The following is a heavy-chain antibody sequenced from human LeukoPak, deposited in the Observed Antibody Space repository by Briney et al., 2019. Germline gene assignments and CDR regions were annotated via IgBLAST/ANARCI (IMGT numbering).Heavy chain of an antibody. V-gene: IGHV3-15*01. CDR2: IKSKTDGGTT. CDR1: GFTFSNAW. CDR3: TTGAVRGIIIYYFDY. J-gene: IGHJ4*02. D-gene: IGHD3-10*01. Sequence: GGSLRLSCAASGFTFSNAWMTWVRQAPGKGLEWVGRIKSKTDGGTTDHAAPMKGRFTISRDDSKNTLYLQMNSLETEDTAMYYCTTGAVRGIIIYYFDYWGQGTLVTVSS.